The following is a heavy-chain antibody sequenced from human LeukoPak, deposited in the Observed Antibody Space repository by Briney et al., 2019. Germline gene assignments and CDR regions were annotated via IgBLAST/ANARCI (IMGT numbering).Heavy chain of an antibody. J-gene: IGHJ4*02. CDR3: VTFYETY. D-gene: IGHD2/OR15-2a*01. CDR1: GTYW. Sequence: GGSLRLSCAASGTYWMHWVRQAPGKGLVWVSHINSDGSWTGYADSVKGRFTISKDNAKNTVSLRMNNLRAEDTAVYYCVTFYETYWGRGTLVTVSS. CDR2: INSDGSWT. V-gene: IGHV3-74*01.